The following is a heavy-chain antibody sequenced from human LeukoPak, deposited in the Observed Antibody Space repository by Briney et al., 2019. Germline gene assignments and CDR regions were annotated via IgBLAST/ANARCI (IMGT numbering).Heavy chain of an antibody. Sequence: ASVKVSCKASGGTFSSYAISWVRQAPGQGLEWMGWISAYNGNTNYAQKLQGRVTMTTDTSTSTAYMELRSLRSDDTAVYYCARVSRSGWSTLDYYYYGMDVWGQGTTVTVSS. CDR2: ISAYNGNT. CDR1: GGTFSSYA. CDR3: ARVSRSGWSTLDYYYYGMDV. D-gene: IGHD6-19*01. V-gene: IGHV1-18*01. J-gene: IGHJ6*02.